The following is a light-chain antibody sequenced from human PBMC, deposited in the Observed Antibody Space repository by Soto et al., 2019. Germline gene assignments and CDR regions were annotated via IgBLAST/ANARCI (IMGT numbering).Light chain of an antibody. J-gene: IGKJ1*01. CDR1: QGINTF. CDR2: AAS. V-gene: IGKV1-9*01. Sequence: IQLTQSPSSLSASVGDRVTITCRASQGINTFLAWYQQKAGKAPKLLIYAASTLQSGVPSRFSGSGSGTEFTLTISSLQPDDFATYYCQQHQTYSTFGQGTKVDIK. CDR3: QQHQTYST.